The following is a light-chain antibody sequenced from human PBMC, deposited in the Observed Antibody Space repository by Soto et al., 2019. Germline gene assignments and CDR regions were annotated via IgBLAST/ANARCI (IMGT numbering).Light chain of an antibody. V-gene: IGKV3-15*01. CDR1: QSVSSN. Sequence: EIVMTQSPATLSVSPGERATLSCRASQSVSSNLAWYQQKPGQAPRLLIYGASTRATGIPARFSGSGSGTEFTLTIRSLQSEDFAVYYCQQYINWPVTFGQGTKVEIK. CDR2: GAS. J-gene: IGKJ1*01. CDR3: QQYINWPVT.